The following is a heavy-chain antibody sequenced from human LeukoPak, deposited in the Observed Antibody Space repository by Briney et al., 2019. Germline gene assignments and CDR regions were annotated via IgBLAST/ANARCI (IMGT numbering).Heavy chain of an antibody. Sequence: ASVKVSCKASGYTFTSYDVNWVRQATGQGPEWIGWMNPSTGNTGYAQKFQGRVTMTRNTSISTAYMELSSLRSEDTAVYYCARGRGFWSGTKNCFDPWGQGTLVTVSS. CDR1: GYTFTSYD. CDR3: ARGRGFWSGTKNCFDP. D-gene: IGHD3-3*01. V-gene: IGHV1-8*01. J-gene: IGHJ5*02. CDR2: MNPSTGNT.